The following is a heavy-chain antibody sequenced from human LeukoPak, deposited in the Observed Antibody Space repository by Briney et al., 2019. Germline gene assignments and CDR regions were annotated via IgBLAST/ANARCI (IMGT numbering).Heavy chain of an antibody. CDR2: IYSGGST. D-gene: IGHD6-13*01. CDR3: ARSAAAGTVPFDY. V-gene: IGHV3-66*02. Sequence: GGSLRLSCAASGFTVSSNYMSWVRQAPGKGLEWVSVIYSGGSTYYADSVKGRFTISRDNSKNTLYLQMNSLRAEDTAVYYCARSAAAGTVPFDYWAREPWSPSPQ. J-gene: IGHJ4*02. CDR1: GFTVSSNY.